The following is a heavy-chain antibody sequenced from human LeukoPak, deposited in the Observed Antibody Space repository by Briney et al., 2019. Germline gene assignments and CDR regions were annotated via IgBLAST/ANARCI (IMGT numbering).Heavy chain of an antibody. CDR2: INTDTGKP. V-gene: IGHV7-4-1*02. D-gene: IGHD2-21*01. CDR1: GYTFTSYG. Sequence: GASVKVSCEAAGYTFTSYGLTWLRQAPGQGLEWMGWINTDTGKPTYAQGFTGRFVFSLDTSVSTTYLQITSLKAVDTAVYYCARMSAMSPGLWGQGTLVTVSS. J-gene: IGHJ4*02. CDR3: ARMSAMSPGL.